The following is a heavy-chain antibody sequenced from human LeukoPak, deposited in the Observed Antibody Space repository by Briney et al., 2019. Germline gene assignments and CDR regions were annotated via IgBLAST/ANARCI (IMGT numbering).Heavy chain of an antibody. V-gene: IGHV4-4*07. J-gene: IGHJ4*02. D-gene: IGHD6-13*01. CDR2: IYNSGST. CDR3: ARSAFLVTAPGLYYFDY. CDR1: GVSISSYY. Sequence: PSETLSLTCTVSGVSISSYYLSWLGQPAGKGLEWVGRIYNSGSTNYNPSLKGRVTMSVATSKNQFSLHLSSATAADTAVYYCARSAFLVTAPGLYYFDYWGQGTLVAVSS.